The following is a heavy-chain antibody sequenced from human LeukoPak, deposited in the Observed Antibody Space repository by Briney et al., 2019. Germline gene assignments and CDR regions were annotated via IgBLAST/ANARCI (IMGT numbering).Heavy chain of an antibody. D-gene: IGHD3-10*01. Sequence: GRSLRLSCAASGFTFSSYAMHWVRQAPGKGLDWVAVISYDGSNKYYADSVKGRFTISRDNSKNTLYLQMNSLRAEDTAVYYCARDYYGSGSYHFDYWGQGTLVTVSS. J-gene: IGHJ4*02. V-gene: IGHV3-30*04. CDR3: ARDYYGSGSYHFDY. CDR1: GFTFSSYA. CDR2: ISYDGSNK.